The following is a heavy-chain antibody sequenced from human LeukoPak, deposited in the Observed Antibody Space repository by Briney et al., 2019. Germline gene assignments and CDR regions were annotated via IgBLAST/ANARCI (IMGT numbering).Heavy chain of an antibody. J-gene: IGHJ3*02. CDR1: GGSISSSSYY. D-gene: IGHD6-13*01. CDR3: ARHVEQLVDAFDI. V-gene: IGHV4-39*01. Sequence: SETLSLTCTVSGGSISSSSYYWGWIRQPPGKGLEWIGSIYYSESTYYNPSLKSRVTISVDTSKNQFSLKLSSVTAADTAVYYCARHVEQLVDAFDIWGQGTMVPVSS. CDR2: IYYSEST.